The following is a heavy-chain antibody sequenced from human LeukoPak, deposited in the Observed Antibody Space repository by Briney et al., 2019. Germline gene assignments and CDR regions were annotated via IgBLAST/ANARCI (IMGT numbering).Heavy chain of an antibody. CDR2: IYYSGST. CDR3: AREPLGDYDILTGYYRPYYFDY. D-gene: IGHD3-9*01. CDR1: GGSISSGDYY. Sequence: SETLSLTCTVSGGSISSGDYYWSWIRQPPGKGLEWIGYIYYSGSTHYNPSLKSRFTISVDTSKNQFSLKLSSMTAADTAVYYCAREPLGDYDILTGYYRPYYFDYWGQGTLVAVSS. J-gene: IGHJ4*02. V-gene: IGHV4-30-4*01.